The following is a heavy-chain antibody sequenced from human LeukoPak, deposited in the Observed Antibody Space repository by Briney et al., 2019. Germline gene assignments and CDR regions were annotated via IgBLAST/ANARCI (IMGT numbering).Heavy chain of an antibody. D-gene: IGHD3-22*01. CDR1: GYTFTGYY. Sequence: PVASVKVSCKASGYTFTGYYMHWVRQAPGQGLEWMGWINPNSGGTNYAQKLQGGVTMTTDTSTSTAYMELRSLRSDDTAVYYCARDSLGVWSSGYNWFDPWGQGTLVTVSS. V-gene: IGHV1-2*02. J-gene: IGHJ5*02. CDR3: ARDSLGVWSSGYNWFDP. CDR2: INPNSGGT.